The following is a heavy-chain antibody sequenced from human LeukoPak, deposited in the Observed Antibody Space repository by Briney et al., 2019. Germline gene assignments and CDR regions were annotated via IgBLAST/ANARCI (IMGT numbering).Heavy chain of an antibody. CDR2: ISGSGSVT. Sequence: GGSLRLSCAASGFSFSEYAMTWVRQAPGKGLEWVSTISGSGSVTYYPDSVKGRFTISRDNSRDTVSLQLNNLRVDDTAFYYCAKGRGSPNWYDFWGQGTLVTVSS. V-gene: IGHV3-23*01. CDR3: AKGRGSPNWYDF. D-gene: IGHD3-16*01. J-gene: IGHJ5*01. CDR1: GFSFSEYA.